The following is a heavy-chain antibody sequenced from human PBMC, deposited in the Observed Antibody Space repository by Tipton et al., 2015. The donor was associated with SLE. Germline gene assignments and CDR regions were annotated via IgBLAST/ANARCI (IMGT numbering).Heavy chain of an antibody. CDR1: GGSFSGYY. Sequence: TLSLTCAVYGGSFSGYYWSWIRQPPGKGLEWIGEIYYSGSTNYNPSLKSRVTISVDTSKNQFSLKLSSVTAADTAVYYCAGDQGDLRFFDYWGQGTLVTVSS. CDR3: AGDQGDLRFFDY. CDR2: IYYSGST. V-gene: IGHV4-34*01. D-gene: IGHD3-3*01. J-gene: IGHJ4*02.